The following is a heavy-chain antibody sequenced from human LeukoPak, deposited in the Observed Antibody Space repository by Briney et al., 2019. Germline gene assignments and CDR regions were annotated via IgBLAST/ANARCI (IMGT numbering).Heavy chain of an antibody. CDR1: GFTFSSYA. V-gene: IGHV3-23*01. CDR3: AKDLRWLLGFDY. CDR2: ISGSGGTT. Sequence: PGGSLRLSCAASGFTFSSYAMSWVRQAPGKGLEWVSGISGSGGTTYYADSVKGRFTISRDNSKNTLYLQMNSLRAEDTAVYYCAKDLRWLLGFDYWGQGTLVTVSS. J-gene: IGHJ4*02. D-gene: IGHD2-15*01.